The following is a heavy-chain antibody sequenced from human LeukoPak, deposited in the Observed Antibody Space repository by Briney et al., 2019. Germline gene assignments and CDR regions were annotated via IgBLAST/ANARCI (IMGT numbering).Heavy chain of an antibody. CDR1: GYTFTGYY. CDR2: INPNSGGT. CDR3: ARNVASPYYYYMDV. Sequence: ASVKVSCKASGYTFTGYYVHWVRQAPGQGLEWMGWINPNSGGTNYAQKFQGRVTMTRDTSISTAYMELSRLRSDDTAVYYCARNVASPYYYYMDVWGKGTTVTISS. D-gene: IGHD6-6*01. V-gene: IGHV1-2*02. J-gene: IGHJ6*03.